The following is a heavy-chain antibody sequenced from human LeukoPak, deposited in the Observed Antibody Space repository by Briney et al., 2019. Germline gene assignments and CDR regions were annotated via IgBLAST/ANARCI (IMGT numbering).Heavy chain of an antibody. CDR2: ISGSGGST. Sequence: GGSLRLSCAASGFTFSSYAMTWVRQAPGKGLDWVSAISGSGGSTYYADSVKGRFTISRDNSKNTLYLQMNSLRAEDTAVYYCAKVHCISGCSYWGQGTLVTVSS. V-gene: IGHV3-23*01. D-gene: IGHD6-19*01. CDR3: AKVHCISGCSY. CDR1: GFTFSSYA. J-gene: IGHJ4*02.